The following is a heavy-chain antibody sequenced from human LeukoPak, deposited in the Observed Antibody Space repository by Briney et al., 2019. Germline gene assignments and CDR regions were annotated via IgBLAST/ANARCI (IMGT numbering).Heavy chain of an antibody. J-gene: IGHJ6*02. CDR1: GFTFSSNY. CDR2: IYSGGST. V-gene: IGHV3-66*01. D-gene: IGHD5-24*01. CDR3: ASRDKGYYYGMDV. Sequence: GGSLRLSCAASGFTFSSNYMSWVRQAPGKGLEWVSLIYSGGSTYYSDSVKGRFTISRDNSKNKLYLQMNSLRAEDTAVYYCASRDKGYYYGMDVGGQGTTVTVSS.